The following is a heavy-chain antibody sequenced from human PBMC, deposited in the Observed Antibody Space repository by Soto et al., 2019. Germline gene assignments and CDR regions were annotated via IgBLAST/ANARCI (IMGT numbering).Heavy chain of an antibody. CDR2: INAGNGNT. Sequence: GASVRVSCKASGYTFTSYAMHWVRQAPGQRLEWMGWINAGNGNTKYSQKFQGRVTITRDTSASTAYMELGSLRSEDTAVYYCARGSAGIVSQTIRQLWLSGYFDYWGQGTLVTVSS. V-gene: IGHV1-3*01. CDR1: GYTFTSYA. D-gene: IGHD5-18*01. CDR3: ARGSAGIVSQTIRQLWLSGYFDY. J-gene: IGHJ4*02.